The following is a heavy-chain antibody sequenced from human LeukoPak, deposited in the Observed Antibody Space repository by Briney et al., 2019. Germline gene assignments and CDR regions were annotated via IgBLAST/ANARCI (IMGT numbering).Heavy chain of an antibody. J-gene: IGHJ6*04. CDR3: AKDAGGNSGSVMDV. V-gene: IGHV3-9*03. Sequence: GGSLRLSCAASGFTFDYYAMHWVRQAPGKGLEWVSGISWNSGSIGYADSVKGRFTISRDNAKNSLYLQMNSLRAEDMALYYCAKDAGGNSGSVMDVWGKGTTVTVSS. D-gene: IGHD4-23*01. CDR1: GFTFDYYA. CDR2: ISWNSGSI.